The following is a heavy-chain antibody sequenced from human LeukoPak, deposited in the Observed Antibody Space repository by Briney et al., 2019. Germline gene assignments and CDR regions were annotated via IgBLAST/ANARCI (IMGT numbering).Heavy chain of an antibody. D-gene: IGHD4-17*01. CDR3: ARDVTVTTSESSYFDY. CDR2: IWFDGSDK. V-gene: IGHV3-33*01. Sequence: GGSLGLSCAASGFTFSSYGMHWVRQAPGKGLEWVAVIWFDGSDKYYADSVKGRFAISRDNSKNTLYLQMNSLRAEDTAVYYCARDVTVTTSESSYFDYWGQETRDTVSS. J-gene: IGHJ4*02. CDR1: GFTFSSYG.